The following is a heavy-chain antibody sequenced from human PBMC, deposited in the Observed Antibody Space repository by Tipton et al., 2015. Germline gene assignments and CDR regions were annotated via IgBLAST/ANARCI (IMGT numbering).Heavy chain of an antibody. J-gene: IGHJ3*01. CDR2: IYYSGTT. CDR1: SVSSTYY. D-gene: IGHD2-15*01. V-gene: IGHV4-39*01. Sequence: TLSLTCNISSVSSTYYWGWIRQPPGKGLEWIGSIYYSGTTFYTPSLKTRVTISVDTSKNQFSLRLNSVTAADTAIYYCARLPFVGGSCDDAFDAWGQGTMLTVSS. CDR3: ARLPFVGGSCDDAFDA.